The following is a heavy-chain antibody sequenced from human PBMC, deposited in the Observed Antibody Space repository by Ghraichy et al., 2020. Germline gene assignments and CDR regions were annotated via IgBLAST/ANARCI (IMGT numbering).Heavy chain of an antibody. CDR2: ISDSGSNT. J-gene: IGHJ4*02. CDR3: AKDLGSRGVGATLGN. V-gene: IGHV3-23*01. CDR1: GFTFSTFA. Sequence: GGSLRLSCTASGFTFSTFAMSWVRQAPGKGLEWVSSISDSGSNTLSADSVKGRFTISRDNSRNMMSLQMNDLRAEDTAVYFCAKDLGSRGVGATLGNWGQGALVLVSS. D-gene: IGHD1-26*01.